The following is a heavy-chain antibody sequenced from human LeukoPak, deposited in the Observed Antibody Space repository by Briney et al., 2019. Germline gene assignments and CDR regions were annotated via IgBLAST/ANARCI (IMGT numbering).Heavy chain of an antibody. D-gene: IGHD3-22*01. CDR1: GGSFSGYY. Sequence: SETLSLTCAVYGGSFSGYYWSWIRQPPGKGLEWIGEINHSGSTNYNPSLKSRVTISVDTSKNQFSLKVSSVTAADTAVYYCASLTTADALDIWGQGTMITVSS. CDR3: ASLTTADALDI. J-gene: IGHJ3*02. CDR2: INHSGST. V-gene: IGHV4-34*01.